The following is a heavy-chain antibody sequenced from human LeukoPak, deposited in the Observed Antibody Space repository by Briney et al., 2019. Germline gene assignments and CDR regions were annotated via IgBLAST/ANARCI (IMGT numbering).Heavy chain of an antibody. CDR3: ARDQQLDY. CDR1: GYTFTSNG. Sequence: ASVKVSCKASGYTFTSNGISWVRQAPGQGLEWMGWISTNNGDTKYGKKFQGRVIMTTDTSTSTAYMEVRSLRSDDTAVYYCARDQQLDYWGQGTLVTVSS. V-gene: IGHV1-18*01. J-gene: IGHJ4*02. D-gene: IGHD6-13*01. CDR2: ISTNNGDT.